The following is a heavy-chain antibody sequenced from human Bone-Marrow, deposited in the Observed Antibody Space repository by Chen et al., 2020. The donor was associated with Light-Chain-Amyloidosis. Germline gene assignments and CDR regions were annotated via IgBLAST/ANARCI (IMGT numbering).Heavy chain of an antibody. D-gene: IGHD1-1*01. CDR2: IYSGGST. CDR3: ARETNEDAFDI. Sequence: EVQLVETGGGLIQPGGSLRLSCAASGFTVSSNYMSWVRQAPGKGLEWVSVIYSGGSTYYADSVKGRFTISRDNSKNTLYLQMNSLRAEDTAVYYCARETNEDAFDIWGQGTMVTVSS. CDR1: GFTVSSNY. V-gene: IGHV3-53*02. J-gene: IGHJ3*02.